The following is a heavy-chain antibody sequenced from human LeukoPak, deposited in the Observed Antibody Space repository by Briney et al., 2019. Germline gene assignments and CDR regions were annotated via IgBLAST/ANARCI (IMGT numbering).Heavy chain of an antibody. CDR3: ARGFYGQFDY. V-gene: IGHV3-48*01. Sequence: GGSLRLSCAASGFTFSSSSMDWVRQAPGKGLEWVSYISSSSSTIYYADSVKGRFTISRDNAKNSLYLRMNSLRAEDTALYYCARGFYGQFDYWGQGTLVTVSS. CDR1: GFTFSSSS. J-gene: IGHJ4*02. CDR2: ISSSSSTI. D-gene: IGHD2/OR15-2a*01.